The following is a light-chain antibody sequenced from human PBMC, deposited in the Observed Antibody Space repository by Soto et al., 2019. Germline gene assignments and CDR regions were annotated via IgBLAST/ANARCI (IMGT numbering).Light chain of an antibody. J-gene: IGKJ2*01. CDR2: KVS. CDR3: MHGTRWPYT. CDR1: LSPLYSDGNTY. V-gene: IGKV2-30*01. Sequence: DVVMTQSPLSLPVTLGQPASISCRSSLSPLYSDGNTYLNWFQLRPGQSPRRLIYKVSNRDSGVXDXXSGSGSGTDFTLNISRVEAADVAVYVCMHGTRWPYTFGQGTKLEI.